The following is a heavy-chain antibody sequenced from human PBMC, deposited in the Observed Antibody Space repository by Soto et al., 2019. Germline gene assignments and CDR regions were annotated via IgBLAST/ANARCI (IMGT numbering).Heavy chain of an antibody. CDR1: GYAFTSYY. J-gene: IGHJ6*02. CDR2: INPSGGST. D-gene: IGHD3-9*01. Sequence: ASVKVSCKASGYAFTSYYMHWVRQAPGQGLEWMGIINPSGGSTSYAQKFQGRVTMARDTSTSTAYMELSSLRSEDTAVYYCARGGILTGFYYYYGMDVWGQGTTVTLSS. V-gene: IGHV1-46*01. CDR3: ARGGILTGFYYYYGMDV.